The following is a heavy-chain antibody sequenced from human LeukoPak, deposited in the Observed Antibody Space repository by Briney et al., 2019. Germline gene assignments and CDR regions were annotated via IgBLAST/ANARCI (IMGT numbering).Heavy chain of an antibody. J-gene: IGHJ5*02. Sequence: GGSLRLSCAASGFTFSSYGMHWVRQAPGKGLEWVAVISYDGSNKYYADSVKGRFTISRDNSKNTLYLQMDSLRAEDTAVYYCAKDRVGYCSGGSCYSEAYWFDPWGQGTLVTVSS. D-gene: IGHD2-15*01. CDR2: ISYDGSNK. CDR1: GFTFSSYG. V-gene: IGHV3-30*18. CDR3: AKDRVGYCSGGSCYSEAYWFDP.